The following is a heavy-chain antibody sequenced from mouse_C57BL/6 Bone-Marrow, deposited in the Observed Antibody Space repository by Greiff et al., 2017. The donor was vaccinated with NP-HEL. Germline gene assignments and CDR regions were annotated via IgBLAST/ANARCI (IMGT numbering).Heavy chain of an antibody. CDR3: ARGYDYDVKGDY. V-gene: IGHV1-55*01. D-gene: IGHD2-4*01. Sequence: PLPHPWSSLFPPLASFHMSCKASGYTFTSYWITWVKQRPGQGLEWIGDIYPGSGSTNYNEKFKSKATLTVDTSSSTAYMQLSSLTSEDSAVYYCARGYDYDVKGDYWGQGTTLTVSS. CDR1: GYTFTSYW. J-gene: IGHJ2*01. CDR2: IYPGSGST.